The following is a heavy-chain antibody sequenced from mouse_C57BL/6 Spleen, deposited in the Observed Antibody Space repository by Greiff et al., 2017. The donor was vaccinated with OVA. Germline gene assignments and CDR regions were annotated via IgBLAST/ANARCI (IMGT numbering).Heavy chain of an antibody. Sequence: VHLVESGAELVKPGASVKISCKASGYAFSSYWMNWVKQRPGKGLEWIGQIYPGDGDTNYNGKFKGKATLTADKSSSTAYMQLSSLTSEDSAVYFCARSGGYGYDWYFDVWGTGTTVTVSS. CDR1: GYAFSSYW. CDR2: IYPGDGDT. CDR3: ARSGGYGYDWYFDV. J-gene: IGHJ1*03. D-gene: IGHD2-2*01. V-gene: IGHV1-80*01.